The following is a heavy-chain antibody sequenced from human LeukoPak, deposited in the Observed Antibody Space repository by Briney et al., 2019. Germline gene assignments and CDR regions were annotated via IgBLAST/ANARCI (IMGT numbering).Heavy chain of an antibody. V-gene: IGHV5-51*01. Sequence: GESLKISCKISGYILTRNWIGWVRQVPGKGLEWMGLVYPGYSDAKYTPSFQGQVTFSVDESISTAYLKWSSLTASDTAMYYCARLGYTSSLDYWGQGTLVTVSS. CDR2: VYPGYSDA. D-gene: IGHD6-13*01. CDR1: GYILTRNW. J-gene: IGHJ4*02. CDR3: ARLGYTSSLDY.